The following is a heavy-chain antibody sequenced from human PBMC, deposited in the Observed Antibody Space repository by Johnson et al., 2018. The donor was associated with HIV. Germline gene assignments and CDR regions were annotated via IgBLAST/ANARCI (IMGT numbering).Heavy chain of an antibody. Sequence: QVQLVESGGGVVQPGRSLRLSCAASGFTFSSYAMHWVRQAPGKGLEWVALISYDGSNKYYADSVKGRFTISRDNSKNTLYLQMNSLRAEDTAGYYCAIVYYDIWTGYYYYALDMWGQGTMVTVSS. J-gene: IGHJ3*02. CDR2: ISYDGSNK. CDR1: GFTFSSYA. CDR3: AIVYYDIWTGYYYYALDM. D-gene: IGHD3-9*01. V-gene: IGHV3-30-3*01.